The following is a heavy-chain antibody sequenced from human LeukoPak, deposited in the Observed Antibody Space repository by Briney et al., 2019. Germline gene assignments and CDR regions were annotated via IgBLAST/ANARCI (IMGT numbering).Heavy chain of an antibody. CDR2: ITVSAGST. J-gene: IGHJ4*02. V-gene: IGHV3-23*01. CDR3: AKVPARTSFDY. CDR1: GFTFSTYA. Sequence: GGCLRLSCAASGFTFSTYAMSWVREAPGKGLEWVSAITVSAGSTYYADSVKGRFTISRDNSKNTLYLQMNSLRAEDTAVYYCAKVPARTSFDYWGQGTLVTVSS. D-gene: IGHD2-2*01.